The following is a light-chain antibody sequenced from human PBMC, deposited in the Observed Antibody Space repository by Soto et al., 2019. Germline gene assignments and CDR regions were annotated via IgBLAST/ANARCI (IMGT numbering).Light chain of an antibody. CDR2: AAS. Sequence: DIQMTQSPSSVSASVGDRVTITCRASQGSSSWLAWYQQKPGKAPKLLIYAASSLQSGVPSRFSGSGSGTDFTLTISSLQPEDFAKYYCQQANSFPITFGQGKRLDIK. CDR1: QGSSSW. V-gene: IGKV1-12*01. J-gene: IGKJ5*01. CDR3: QQANSFPIT.